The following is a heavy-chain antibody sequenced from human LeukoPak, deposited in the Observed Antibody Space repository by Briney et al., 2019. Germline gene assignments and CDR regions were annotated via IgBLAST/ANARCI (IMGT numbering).Heavy chain of an antibody. CDR3: ARNSGASWPFGA. J-gene: IGHJ4*01. CDR1: GFTFSNYE. D-gene: IGHD4/OR15-4a*01. V-gene: IGHV3-48*03. CDR2: ISSSGSDI. Sequence: GGSLRLSCAASGFTFSNYEMHWVRQAPGKGLEWVSYISSSGSDIYYADSVKGRFTISRDNAKNSLYLHMNSLRAEDTAVYYGARNSGASWPFGARGQGSLVTVSS.